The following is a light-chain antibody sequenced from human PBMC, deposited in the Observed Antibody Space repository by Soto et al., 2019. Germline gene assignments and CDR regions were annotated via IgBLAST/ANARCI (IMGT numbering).Light chain of an antibody. CDR2: ATS. V-gene: IGKV1-27*01. CDR1: QDITSY. J-gene: IGKJ3*01. CDR3: QRYNSAPFT. Sequence: DIQMTQSPLSLSASVGDRVTITCRASQDITSYLAWYQQRPGKIPKLLIYATSTLQSWVPSRFSGSGSGTDFTLTISSLQPEDVATYYCQRYNSAPFTFGPGTKVDIK.